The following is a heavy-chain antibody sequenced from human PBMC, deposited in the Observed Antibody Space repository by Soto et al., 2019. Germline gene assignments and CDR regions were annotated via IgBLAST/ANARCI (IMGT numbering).Heavy chain of an antibody. J-gene: IGHJ5*02. D-gene: IGHD6-19*01. CDR3: AKYQWNPGAFDP. V-gene: IGHV4-34*01. CDR1: GGSLSDYY. Sequence: QVQLQQWGAGLLKPSETLSLTCAVYGGSLSDYYWNWLRQPPGKGLEWIGEINHRGTASYNPSLNSRFDISVDTALTQFSLKLRSVTAADTAIYYCAKYQWNPGAFDPWGPGTQVTVSS. CDR2: INHRGTA.